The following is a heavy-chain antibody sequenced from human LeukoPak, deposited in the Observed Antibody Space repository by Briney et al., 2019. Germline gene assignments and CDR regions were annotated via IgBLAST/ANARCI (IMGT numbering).Heavy chain of an antibody. CDR3: ARRGTSGWAYYFDF. CDR2: VYRSGSS. Sequence: PSETLSLTCTVSGDSISTSSNYWGWIRQLPGKGLEWIGSVYRSGSSYYNPSLNNRVTISVDTSKNQFILNLTSVTAADTAVYYCARRGTSGWAYYFDFWGQGSLLTVSS. CDR1: GDSISTSSNY. V-gene: IGHV4-39*01. J-gene: IGHJ4*02. D-gene: IGHD6-19*01.